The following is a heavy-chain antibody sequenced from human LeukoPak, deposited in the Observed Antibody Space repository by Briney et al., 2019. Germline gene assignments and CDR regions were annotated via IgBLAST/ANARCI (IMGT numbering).Heavy chain of an antibody. Sequence: GASVKVSCKASGHTFTSFYIHWVRQAPGQGLEWMGIINPGSGTTSYAQKFQGRVTMSRDTSTSTIYMELSSLRSEDTAVYYCASMLGSGSVSYLFDFRGQGTQVTVSS. J-gene: IGHJ4*02. CDR2: INPGSGTT. V-gene: IGHV1-46*01. CDR3: ASMLGSGSVSYLFDF. D-gene: IGHD3-10*01. CDR1: GHTFTSFY.